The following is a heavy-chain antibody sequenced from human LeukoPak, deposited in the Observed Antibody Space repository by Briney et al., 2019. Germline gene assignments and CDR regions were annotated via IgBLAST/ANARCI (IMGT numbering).Heavy chain of an antibody. J-gene: IGHJ4*02. CDR1: GGSFSGYY. Sequence: SETLSLTCAVYGGSFSGYYWSWIRQPPGKGLEWIGEVHLDGRTNYSPSLESRLTMSVDVSENQVSLKLTSVTAADTAVYYCAREGGFYRPLDYSGQGTLVTVSS. CDR2: VHLDGRT. D-gene: IGHD3-3*01. CDR3: AREGGFYRPLDY. V-gene: IGHV4-34*10.